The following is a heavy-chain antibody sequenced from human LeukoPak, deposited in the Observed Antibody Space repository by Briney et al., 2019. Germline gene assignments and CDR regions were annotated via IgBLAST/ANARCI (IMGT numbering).Heavy chain of an antibody. Sequence: GASVKVSCRASGNDFSDFYFNWVRQAPGRGLEWVGWINPHSRATHYAQRVRGRVTMDASITTAYMELNRLTSDDTAVYYCVTTTVTHTRDPWGQGTLVTVSS. D-gene: IGHD1-1*01. CDR1: GNDFSDFY. CDR3: VTTTVTHTRDP. V-gene: IGHV1-2*02. J-gene: IGHJ5*02. CDR2: INPHSRAT.